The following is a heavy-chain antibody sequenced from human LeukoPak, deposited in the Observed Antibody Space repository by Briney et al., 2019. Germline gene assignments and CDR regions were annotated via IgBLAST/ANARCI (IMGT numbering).Heavy chain of an antibody. V-gene: IGHV3-13*01. CDR2: IGTAGDT. Sequence: SGGSLRLSCVDSGFRFSSSDMHWVRQVTGKGLEWVSAIGTAGDTYYTDSVKGRFTISRENAKNSLFLQMNSLRAGDTALYYCARWSPDYYFDSWGQGTLVTVSS. D-gene: IGHD2-21*02. J-gene: IGHJ4*02. CDR3: ARWSPDYYFDS. CDR1: GFRFSSSD.